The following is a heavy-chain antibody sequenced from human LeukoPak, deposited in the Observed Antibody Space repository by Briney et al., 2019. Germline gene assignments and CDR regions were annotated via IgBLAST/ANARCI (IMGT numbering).Heavy chain of an antibody. V-gene: IGHV3-23*01. CDR2: ISGSGGST. CDR3: AKEPYHYDSSGYPSFFDY. J-gene: IGHJ4*02. D-gene: IGHD3-22*01. Sequence: PGASLRLSCAASGFTFSSYAMSWVRQAPGKGLEWVSAISGSGGSTYYADSVKGRFTISRDNSKNTLYLQMNSLRAEDTAVYYCAKEPYHYDSSGYPSFFDYWGQGTLVTVSS. CDR1: GFTFSSYA.